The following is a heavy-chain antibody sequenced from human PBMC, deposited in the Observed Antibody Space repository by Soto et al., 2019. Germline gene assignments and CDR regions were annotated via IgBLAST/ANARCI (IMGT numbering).Heavy chain of an antibody. CDR3: ARDTGFYGGYNGFDP. CDR1: GGSISGAAYY. V-gene: IGHV4-31*03. J-gene: IGHJ5*02. D-gene: IGHD3-16*01. Sequence: QVQLQESGPGLLKASQTLSLTCTVSGGSISGAAYYWSWIRHLPGKGLEWIGYIYYTGTTYYRPSLESRVTISLDTSKNQFSLKLTSVTAADTAVYYCARDTGFYGGYNGFDPWGQGTLVTVSS. CDR2: IYYTGTT.